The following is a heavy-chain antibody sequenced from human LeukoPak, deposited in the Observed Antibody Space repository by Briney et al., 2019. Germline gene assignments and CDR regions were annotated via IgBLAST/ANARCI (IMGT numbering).Heavy chain of an antibody. J-gene: IGHJ4*02. CDR3: TPTPPPQGRYSVVVPAFPDY. V-gene: IGHV3-15*01. CDR1: GFTFSNAW. D-gene: IGHD2-2*01. Sequence: PGGSLRLSCAASGFTFSNAWMSWVRQAPGKGLEWVGRIKSKTDGGTTDYAAPVKGRFTISRDDSKNTLYLQMNSLKTEDTAVYYCTPTPPPQGRYSVVVPAFPDYWGQGTLVTVSS. CDR2: IKSKTDGGTT.